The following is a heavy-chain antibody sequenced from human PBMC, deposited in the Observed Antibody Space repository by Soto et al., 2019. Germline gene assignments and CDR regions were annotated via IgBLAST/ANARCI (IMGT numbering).Heavy chain of an antibody. CDR1: GFTFSSNA. Sequence: VGSLRISCAASGFTFSSNAMSWVRQVPGKGLEWVSGISGSGGSTYHADSVKGRFTISRDNSKNTLYLQMNSLRAEDTAVYYCAKHYDFWSGHTYYFDCWGQGTLVTVSS. V-gene: IGHV3-23*01. CDR2: ISGSGGST. CDR3: AKHYDFWSGHTYYFDC. J-gene: IGHJ4*02. D-gene: IGHD3-3*01.